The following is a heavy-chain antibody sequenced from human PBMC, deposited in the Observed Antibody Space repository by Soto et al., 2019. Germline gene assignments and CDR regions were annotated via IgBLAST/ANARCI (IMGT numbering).Heavy chain of an antibody. D-gene: IGHD1-26*01. J-gene: IGHJ1*01. CDR2: INHSGST. V-gene: IGHV4-34*01. CDR3: ARGATASRNFQH. Sequence: ETLSLTCAVYGGSFSGYYWSWVRQPPGKGLEWIGEINHSGSTNYNPSLKSRVTISVDTSKNQFSLKLSSVTAADTAVYYCARGATASRNFQHWGQGTLVTVSS. CDR1: GGSFSGYY.